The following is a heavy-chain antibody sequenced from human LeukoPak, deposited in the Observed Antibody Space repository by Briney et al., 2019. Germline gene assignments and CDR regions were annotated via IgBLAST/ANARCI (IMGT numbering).Heavy chain of an antibody. V-gene: IGHV4-59*01. CDR2: IYYSEST. CDR3: ARRTTYAAGYSSGWYDY. Sequence: PSETLSLTCTVSGGSISSYYWSWIRQPPGKGLEWLGYIYYSESTNYNPSLKSRLTISVDTSKNQFSLKLTSVTAADMAVYYCARRTTYAAGYSSGWYDYWGQGTLVTVSS. D-gene: IGHD6-19*01. CDR1: GGSISSYY. J-gene: IGHJ4*02.